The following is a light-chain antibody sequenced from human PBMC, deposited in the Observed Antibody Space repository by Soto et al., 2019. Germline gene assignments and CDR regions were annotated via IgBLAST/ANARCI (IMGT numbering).Light chain of an antibody. V-gene: IGLV2-11*01. J-gene: IGLJ3*02. CDR2: DVS. CDR1: SSDVGGYNY. Sequence: QSALTQPRSVSGSPGQSVTISCTGTSSDVGGYNYVSWYQQHPGKAPKLMIYDVSKRPSWVPDRFSGSKSGNTASLTISGLQAEDEADYYCCSYAGSYTPNWVFGGGTKLTVL. CDR3: CSYAGSYTPNWV.